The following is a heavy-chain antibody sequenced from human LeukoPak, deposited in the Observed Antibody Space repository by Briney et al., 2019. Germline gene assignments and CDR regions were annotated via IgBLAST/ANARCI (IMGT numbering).Heavy chain of an antibody. D-gene: IGHD1-26*01. CDR3: ARDLVGYHAFDI. V-gene: IGHV4-30-4*08. CDR2: IYYSGST. J-gene: IGHJ3*02. CDR1: GGSISSYY. Sequence: SETLSLTCTVSGGSISSYYWSWIRQPPGKGLEWIGYIYYSGSTYYNPSLKSRVTISVDTSKNQFSLKLSSVTAADTAVYYCARDLVGYHAFDIWGQGTIVTVSS.